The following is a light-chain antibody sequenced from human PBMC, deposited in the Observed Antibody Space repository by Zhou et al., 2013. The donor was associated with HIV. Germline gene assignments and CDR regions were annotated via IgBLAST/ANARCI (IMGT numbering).Light chain of an antibody. CDR3: QQYRT. CDR2: GAS. Sequence: EIVLTQSPGTLSLSPGERATLSCRASQSVTSSSLAWHQQKPGQAPRLLISGASSRATGIPDRFSGSGSGTDFTLTISRLEPEDFAVYYCQQYRTFGQGTKVEIK. V-gene: IGKV3-20*01. J-gene: IGKJ1*01. CDR1: QSVTSSS.